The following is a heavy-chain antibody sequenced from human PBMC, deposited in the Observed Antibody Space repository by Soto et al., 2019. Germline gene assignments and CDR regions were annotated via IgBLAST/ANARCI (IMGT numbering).Heavy chain of an antibody. Sequence: QVQLVQSGAEVKKPGASVKVSCKASGYTFTSYGISWVRQAPGQGLEWMGWISAYNGNTNYAQKLQGRVTMTTDTSTSTAYMELRSLRSDDTAVYYCARDASSYYDFWSTIDYYGMDVWGQGTTVTVSS. V-gene: IGHV1-18*01. CDR3: ARDASSYYDFWSTIDYYGMDV. D-gene: IGHD3-3*01. CDR1: GYTFTSYG. CDR2: ISAYNGNT. J-gene: IGHJ6*02.